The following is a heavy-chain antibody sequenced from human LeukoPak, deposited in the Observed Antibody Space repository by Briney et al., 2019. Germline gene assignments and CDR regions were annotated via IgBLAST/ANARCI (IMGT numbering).Heavy chain of an antibody. D-gene: IGHD5-18*01. J-gene: IGHJ4*02. CDR2: IKHDGSEK. Sequence: GGSLRLSCADSGFTFSSYWMGWVRQAPGKGLEWLANIKHDGSEKYYGDSVKGRFTISRDNAKNSLYLQMNSLRAEDTALYYCARDLGMGDTAMVTLGYWGQGTLVTVSS. CDR1: GFTFSSYW. CDR3: ARDLGMGDTAMVTLGY. V-gene: IGHV3-7*03.